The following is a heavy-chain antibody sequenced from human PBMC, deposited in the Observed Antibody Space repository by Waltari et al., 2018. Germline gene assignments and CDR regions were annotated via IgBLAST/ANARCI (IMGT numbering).Heavy chain of an antibody. CDR2: IYTRGST. CDR1: GGSISSGSYY. J-gene: IGHJ4*02. Sequence: QVQLQESGPGLVKPSQTLSLTCTVSGGSISSGSYYWSWIRQPAGKGLEWIGRIYTRGSTNYNPSLKSRVTISVDTSKNQFSLKLSSVTAADTAVYYCARDKRGGVDYWGQGTLVTVSS. V-gene: IGHV4-61*02. CDR3: ARDKRGGVDY.